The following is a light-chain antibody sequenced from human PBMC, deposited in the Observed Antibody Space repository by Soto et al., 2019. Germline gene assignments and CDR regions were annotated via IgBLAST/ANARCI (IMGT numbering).Light chain of an antibody. CDR2: FNSDGSH. CDR1: SGHSSYA. V-gene: IGLV4-69*01. CDR3: QTWGTGIVV. J-gene: IGLJ2*01. Sequence: QSVLTQSPSASASPGASVKLTCTLSSGHSSYAIAWHQQQPEKGPRYLMKFNSDGSHSKGDGIPDRFSGSSSGAERYLTISSLQSEDEADYYCQTWGTGIVVFGGGTKLTVL.